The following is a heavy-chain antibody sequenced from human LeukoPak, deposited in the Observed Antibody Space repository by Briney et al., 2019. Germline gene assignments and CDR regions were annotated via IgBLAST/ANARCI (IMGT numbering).Heavy chain of an antibody. V-gene: IGHV1-2*04. CDR1: GYTFTGYY. Sequence: ASVTVSCKASGYTFTGYYMHWVRQAPGQGLEWMGWINPNSGGTNYAQKFQGWVTMTRDTSISTAYMELSRLRSDDTAVYYCARVGSSSWSNWFDPWGQGTLVTVSS. D-gene: IGHD6-13*01. J-gene: IGHJ5*02. CDR3: ARVGSSSWSNWFDP. CDR2: INPNSGGT.